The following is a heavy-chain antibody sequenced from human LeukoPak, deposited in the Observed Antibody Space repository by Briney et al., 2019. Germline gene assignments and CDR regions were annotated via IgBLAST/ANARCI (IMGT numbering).Heavy chain of an antibody. J-gene: IGHJ2*01. CDR1: GFTFSSFD. Sequence: GGSLRLSCAASGFTFSSFDMNWVRQAPGKGLEYVSYISSSDSITYFADSVKGRFTISRDNAKNSLYLQMNTLRAEDTAVYYCARDGNFYFDLWGRGTLVTVSS. D-gene: IGHD1-7*01. CDR3: ARDGNFYFDL. V-gene: IGHV3-48*03. CDR2: ISSSDSIT.